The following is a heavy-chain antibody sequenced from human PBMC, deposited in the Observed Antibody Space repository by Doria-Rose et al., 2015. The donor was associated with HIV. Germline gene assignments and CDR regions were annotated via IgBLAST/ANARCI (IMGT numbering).Heavy chain of an antibody. Sequence: VQLQQSGPGLVKPSETLSLTCSVSGGSISHYYWSWIRQPPGKVLAYIGVIFYTGSTNYSPSLRSRVSISIDTSKNKFSVRLSSVTAADTAVYYCARVLSGTYDYWGQGPLVTVSS. J-gene: IGHJ4*02. CDR1: GGSISHYY. CDR3: ARVLSGTYDY. V-gene: IGHV4-59*01. CDR2: IFYTGST. D-gene: IGHD1-26*01.